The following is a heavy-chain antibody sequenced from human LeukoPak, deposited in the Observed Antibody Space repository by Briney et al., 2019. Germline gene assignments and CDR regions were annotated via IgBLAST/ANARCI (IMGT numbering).Heavy chain of an antibody. CDR2: ISGSGGST. CDR1: GFTFSSYA. Sequence: GGSLRLSCAASGFTFSSYAMSWVRQAPGKGLEWVSAISGSGGSTYYADSVKGRFTISRDNSKNTLYLQMNSLRAEDTAVYYCAKDSTVTLFYYYYGMDVWGQGTTVTASS. CDR3: AKDSTVTLFYYYYGMDV. D-gene: IGHD4-17*01. J-gene: IGHJ6*02. V-gene: IGHV3-23*01.